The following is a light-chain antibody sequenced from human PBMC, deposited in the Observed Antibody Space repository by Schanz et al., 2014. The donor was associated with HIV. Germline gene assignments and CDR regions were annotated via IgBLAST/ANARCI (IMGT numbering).Light chain of an antibody. CDR3: GAWDATVSAVL. CDR2: DNG. Sequence: QSVLTQPPSVSAAPGQKVTISCSGSTSNIGDNYVSWYQQFPGTAPKLLIYDNGRRASGIPDRFSASKSGTSASLDITGLQTGDEADYYCGAWDATVSAVLFGGGTKLTVL. CDR1: TSNIGDNY. J-gene: IGLJ2*01. V-gene: IGLV1-51*01.